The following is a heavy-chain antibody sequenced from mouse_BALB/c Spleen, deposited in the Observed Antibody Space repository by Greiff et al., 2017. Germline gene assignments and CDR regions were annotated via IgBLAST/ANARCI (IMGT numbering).Heavy chain of an antibody. CDR1: GYSITSDYA. CDR2: ISYSGST. J-gene: IGHJ4*01. CDR3: ARFTVVSPPYYAMDY. D-gene: IGHD1-1*01. Sequence: EVKLQESGPGLVKPSQSLSLTCTVTGYSITSDYAWNWIRQFPGNKLEWMGYISYSGSTSYNPSLKSRISITRDTSKNQFFLQLNSVTTEDTATYYCARFTVVSPPYYAMDYWGQGTSVTVSS. V-gene: IGHV3-2*02.